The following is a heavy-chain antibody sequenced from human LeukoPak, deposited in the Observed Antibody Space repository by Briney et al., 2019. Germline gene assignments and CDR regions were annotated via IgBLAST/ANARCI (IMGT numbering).Heavy chain of an antibody. CDR3: ARESRLWFGELLGYMDV. CDR2: INPNSGGT. J-gene: IGHJ6*03. CDR1: GYTFTGYY. V-gene: IGHV1-2*02. Sequence: ASVKVSCKASGYTFTGYYMHWVRQAPGQGLEWMGWINPNSGGTNYAQKFQGRVTMTRDTSISTAYMELSRLRSDDTAVYYCARESRLWFGELLGYMDVWGKGTTVTISS. D-gene: IGHD3-10*01.